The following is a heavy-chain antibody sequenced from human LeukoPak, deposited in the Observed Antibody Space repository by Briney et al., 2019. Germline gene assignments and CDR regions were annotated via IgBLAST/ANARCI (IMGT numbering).Heavy chain of an antibody. CDR1: GDTFSSYY. V-gene: IGHV1-46*01. CDR2: ITPSGDST. Sequence: ASVKVSCKASGDTFSSYYMHWVRQAPGQGLEWMGIITPSGDSTNYAQKFQGRVTMTRDTSISTVYMELSRLRSDDTAVNYCARSPDILTGENFDYWGQGTLVTVSS. J-gene: IGHJ4*02. D-gene: IGHD3-9*01. CDR3: ARSPDILTGENFDY.